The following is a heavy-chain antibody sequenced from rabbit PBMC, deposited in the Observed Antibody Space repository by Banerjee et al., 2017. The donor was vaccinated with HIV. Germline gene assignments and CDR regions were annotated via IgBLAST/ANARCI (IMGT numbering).Heavy chain of an antibody. J-gene: IGHJ4*01. CDR2: IYTSNSGST. CDR3: ARSYSSSSGYDL. D-gene: IGHD1-1*01. V-gene: IGHV1S40*01. CDR1: GIDFSSSYY. Sequence: QSLEESGGDLVKPGASLTLTCTASGIDFSSSYYMCWVRQAPGKGLEWIACIYTSNSGSTWYASWAKGRFTISKTSSTTVTLQMTSLTVADTATYFCARSYSSSSGYDLWGPGTLVTVS.